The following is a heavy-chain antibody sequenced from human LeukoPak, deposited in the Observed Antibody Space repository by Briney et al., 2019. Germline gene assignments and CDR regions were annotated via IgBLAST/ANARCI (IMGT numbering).Heavy chain of an antibody. Sequence: SETLSLTCIVSGGSISSYCWSWVRQPPGKGLEWIGYVSYSGSTDYNPSLKSRVTISIDTSKNQFSLRLSSVTAADTAVYYCARENDRYGRIDYWGQGTLVTVSS. D-gene: IGHD5-18*01. CDR1: GGSISSYC. CDR3: ARENDRYGRIDY. J-gene: IGHJ4*02. V-gene: IGHV4-59*01. CDR2: VSYSGST.